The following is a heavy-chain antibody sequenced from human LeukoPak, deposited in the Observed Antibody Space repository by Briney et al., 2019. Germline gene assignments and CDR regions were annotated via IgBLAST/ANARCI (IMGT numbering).Heavy chain of an antibody. CDR2: INHNGGNT. CDR3: ARGAAADHYYYYYMDV. V-gene: IGHV3-23*01. CDR1: GFTFSTYA. J-gene: IGHJ6*03. Sequence: GGSLRLSCAASGFTFSTYAMNWVRQAPGKGLEWVSTINHNGGNTYYADSVKGRFTISRDNSKNTLYLQMNSLRAEDTAVYYCARGAAADHYYYYYMDVWGKGTTVTISS. D-gene: IGHD6-13*01.